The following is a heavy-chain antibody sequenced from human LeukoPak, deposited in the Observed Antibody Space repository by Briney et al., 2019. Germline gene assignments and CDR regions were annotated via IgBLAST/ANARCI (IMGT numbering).Heavy chain of an antibody. CDR3: ARVGYYPDYYMDV. J-gene: IGHJ6*03. CDR1: GGSISSSNW. CDR2: IYRSGST. Sequence: SETLSLTCAVSGGSISSSNWWSWVRQPSGKGLEWIGEIYRSGSTNYNPSLKSRVTISVDKSKNQFSLRLTSVIAADTAVYFCARVGYYPDYYMDVWGKGTTVTVSS. D-gene: IGHD2-21*01. V-gene: IGHV4-4*02.